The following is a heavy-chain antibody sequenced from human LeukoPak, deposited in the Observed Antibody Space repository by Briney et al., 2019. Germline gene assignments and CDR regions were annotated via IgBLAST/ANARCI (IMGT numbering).Heavy chain of an antibody. V-gene: IGHV3-30*04. D-gene: IGHD2-21*01. J-gene: IGHJ4*02. CDR1: GFTFSSYV. Sequence: GWSLRLSCAASGFTFSSYVMHWVRQAPGKGLEWVAIISYDGSNEYYADSVKGRFTISRDNSKNTLYLQMNSLRAADTDVYYCARDYLGIEGYWGQGTLVTASS. CDR3: ARDYLGIEGY. CDR2: ISYDGSNE.